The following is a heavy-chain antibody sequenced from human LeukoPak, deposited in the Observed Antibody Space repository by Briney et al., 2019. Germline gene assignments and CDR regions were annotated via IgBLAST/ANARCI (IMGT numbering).Heavy chain of an antibody. Sequence: GGSLRLSCAASGFTFSSYAMSWVRQAPGKGLEWVSAISGSGGSTYYADSVKGRFTISRDNSKNTLYLQMNSLRAEDTAVYYCAREGDIVGATLGYFDYWGQGTLVTVSS. D-gene: IGHD1-26*01. CDR3: AREGDIVGATLGYFDY. CDR1: GFTFSSYA. J-gene: IGHJ4*02. CDR2: ISGSGGST. V-gene: IGHV3-23*01.